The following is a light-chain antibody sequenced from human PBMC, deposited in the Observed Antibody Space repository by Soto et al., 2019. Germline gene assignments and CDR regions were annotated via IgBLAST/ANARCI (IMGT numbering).Light chain of an antibody. V-gene: IGKV1-16*01. CDR1: QDISDY. J-gene: IGKJ4*01. Sequence: DIQMTQSPSSLSASVGDRVTITCRASQDISDYLAWFQQKPGKTPKSLIYAASNLQSGVPSRFSGSGSGTDFTLTISSVQPEDFATYYCQQYNSYPLTFGGGTQVEIK. CDR2: AAS. CDR3: QQYNSYPLT.